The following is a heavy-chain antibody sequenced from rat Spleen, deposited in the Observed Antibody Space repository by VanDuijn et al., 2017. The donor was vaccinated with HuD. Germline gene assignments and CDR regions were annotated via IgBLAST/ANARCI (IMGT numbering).Heavy chain of an antibody. J-gene: IGHJ2*01. Sequence: QVQLKESGPGLVQPSQTLSLTCSVSGFSPTSNRVHWLRQPPGRGLEWMGGIWGDGSTSYDSALKSRLSISRDTSKNQVFLKMNSLQSEDTTTYYCARDLDGYFDYWGQGVMVTVSS. D-gene: IGHD1-12*03. V-gene: IGHV2-1*01. CDR3: ARDLDGYFDY. CDR2: IWGDGST. CDR1: GFSPTSNR.